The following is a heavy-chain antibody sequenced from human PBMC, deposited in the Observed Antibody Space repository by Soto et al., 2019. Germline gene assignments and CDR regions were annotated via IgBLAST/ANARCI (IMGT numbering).Heavy chain of an antibody. CDR1: GGSISSGDYY. CDR2: IYYSGST. V-gene: IGHV4-30-4*01. J-gene: IGHJ6*02. Sequence: TLSLTCTVSGGSISSGDYYWSWIRQPPGKGLEWIGYIYYSGSTYYNPSLKSRVTISVDTSKNQFSLKLSSVTAADTAVYYCARDQGGITIFGVVTAYYYYGMDVWGQGTTVTSP. CDR3: ARDQGGITIFGVVTAYYYYGMDV. D-gene: IGHD3-3*01.